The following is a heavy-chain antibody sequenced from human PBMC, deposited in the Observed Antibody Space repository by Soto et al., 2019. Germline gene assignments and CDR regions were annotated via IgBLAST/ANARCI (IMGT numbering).Heavy chain of an antibody. CDR1: GGSISSYY. V-gene: IGHV4-59*08. CDR3: ARQEWFEVGTAFDI. J-gene: IGHJ3*02. Sequence: SETPSLTCTVSGGSISSYYWSWIRQPPGKGLEWIGYIYYSGSTNYNPSLKSRVTISVDTSKNQFSLKLSSVTAADTAVYYCARQEWFEVGTAFDIWGQGTMVTVSS. CDR2: IYYSGST. D-gene: IGHD3-10*01.